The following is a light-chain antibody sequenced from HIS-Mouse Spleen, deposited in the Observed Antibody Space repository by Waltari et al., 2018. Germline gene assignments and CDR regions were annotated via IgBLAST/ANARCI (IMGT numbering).Light chain of an antibody. Sequence: QSALTPPASLSGSPGQSITISCTGTSSDVGSYNLVSWYQQHPGKAPKLLIYEGSKRPTGVSNRFSGSKSGNTASLTISGLQADDEADYYCCSYAGSSTFEVFGGGTKLTVL. CDR2: EGS. V-gene: IGLV2-23*03. CDR1: SSDVGSYNL. J-gene: IGLJ2*01. CDR3: CSYAGSSTFEV.